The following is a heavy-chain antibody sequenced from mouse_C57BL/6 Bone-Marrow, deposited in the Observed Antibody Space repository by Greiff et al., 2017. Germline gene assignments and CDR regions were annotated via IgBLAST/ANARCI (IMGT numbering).Heavy chain of an antibody. V-gene: IGHV1-82*01. D-gene: IGHD2-3*01. CDR3: ARRLLRAMDY. J-gene: IGHJ4*01. CDR2: IYPGDGDT. Sequence: QVQLQQSGPELVKPGASVKISCKASGYAFSSSWMNWVKQRPGKGLESIGRIYPGDGDTNYNGKFKGKATLTADKSSSTAYMQLSSLTSEDSAVYFCARRLLRAMDYWGQGTSVTVSS. CDR1: GYAFSSSW.